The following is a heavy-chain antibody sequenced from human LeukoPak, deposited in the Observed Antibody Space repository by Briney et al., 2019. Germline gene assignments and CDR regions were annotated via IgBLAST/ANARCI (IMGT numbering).Heavy chain of an antibody. CDR1: GFTFSSYA. CDR3: ARERNLDIAVAGTIFDY. V-gene: IGHV3-30-3*01. J-gene: IGHJ4*02. CDR2: ISYDGSNK. D-gene: IGHD6-19*01. Sequence: GGSLRLSCAASGFTFSSYAMHWVRQAPGKGLEWVAVISYDGSNKYYADSVKGRFTISRDNSKNTLYLQMNSLRVEDTAVYYCARERNLDIAVAGTIFDYWGPGTLVTVSS.